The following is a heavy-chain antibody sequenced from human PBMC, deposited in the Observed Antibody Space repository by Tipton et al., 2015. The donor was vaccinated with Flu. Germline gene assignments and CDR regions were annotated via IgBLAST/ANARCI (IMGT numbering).Heavy chain of an antibody. V-gene: IGHV4-39*07. J-gene: IGHJ5*01. CDR3: ARDGSGSYRPNWFDS. CDR1: GGSIRGSAYY. Sequence: PSLTCTVSGGSIRGSAYYWGWIRQPPGKGLEWIGSIYYTGTTYYNLSLKSRVTISVDTSKDQFSLKVTSVSAADTAVYYCARDGSGSYRPNWFDSWGQGALVTVSS. D-gene: IGHD3-16*02. CDR2: IYYTGTT.